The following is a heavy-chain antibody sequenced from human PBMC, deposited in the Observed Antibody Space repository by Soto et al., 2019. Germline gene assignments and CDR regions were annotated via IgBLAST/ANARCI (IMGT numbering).Heavy chain of an antibody. J-gene: IGHJ4*02. D-gene: IGHD2-15*01. V-gene: IGHV3-74*01. CDR1: GFTFSSYW. CDR3: ARGNGGINFDY. Sequence: EVQVVESGGGLVQPGGSLRLSCAASGFTFSSYWMHWVRQAPGKGLAWVSRINNDGSSTSYADSVKGRFTISRDNAKNTLYLQMNSLRAEDTAVYYCARGNGGINFDYWGQGTLVTVSS. CDR2: INNDGSST.